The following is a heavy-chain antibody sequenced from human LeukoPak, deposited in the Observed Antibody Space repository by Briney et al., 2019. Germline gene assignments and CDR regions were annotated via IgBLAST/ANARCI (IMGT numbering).Heavy chain of an antibody. Sequence: GGSLRLSCAASGFTFSNAWMSWVRQAPGKGLEWVGRIKSKTDGGTTDYAAPVKGRFTISRDDSENTLYLQMNSLKTEDTAVYYCTTDTGWSYFDYWGQGTLVTVSS. CDR2: IKSKTDGGTT. V-gene: IGHV3-15*01. J-gene: IGHJ4*02. CDR3: TTDTGWSYFDY. CDR1: GFTFSNAW. D-gene: IGHD6-19*01.